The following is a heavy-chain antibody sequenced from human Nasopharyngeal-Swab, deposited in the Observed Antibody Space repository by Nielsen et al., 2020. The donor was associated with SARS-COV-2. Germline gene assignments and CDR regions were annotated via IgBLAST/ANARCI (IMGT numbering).Heavy chain of an antibody. V-gene: IGHV4-59*08. J-gene: IGHJ6*02. Sequence: SETLSLTCTVSGDYINNYYWKWIRQPPGKGLEWIGYIYYSGSTNYNPSLKSRLTISVDTSKNQFSLKLSSVTAADMAVYYCARQEGKYYDGRGRGMDVWGQGTTVTVSS. D-gene: IGHD3-22*01. CDR1: GDYINNYY. CDR2: IYYSGST. CDR3: ARQEGKYYDGRGRGMDV.